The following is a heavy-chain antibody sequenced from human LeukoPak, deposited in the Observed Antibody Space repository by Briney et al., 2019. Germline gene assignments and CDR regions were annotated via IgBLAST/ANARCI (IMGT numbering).Heavy chain of an antibody. D-gene: IGHD2/OR15-2a*01. J-gene: IGHJ4*02. CDR2: ISYSGSI. CDR1: RGSVSSGDYY. V-gene: IGHV4-61*08. Sequence: AETLSLTCTVSRGSVSSGDYYWIWLPQPPGKGREWIGYISYSGSINYTDSLKSRVTISIDTSKNQIYLKVSSVTAADTAVCYCAGCQNRIFDYWGQGTLVTVSS. CDR3: AGCQNRIFDY.